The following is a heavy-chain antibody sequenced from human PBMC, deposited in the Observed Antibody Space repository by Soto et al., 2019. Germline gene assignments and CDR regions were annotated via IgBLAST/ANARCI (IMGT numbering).Heavy chain of an antibody. CDR2: INPNSGGT. Sequence: ASVKVSCKASGYTFTGYYMHWVRQAPGQGLEWMGWINPNSGGTNYAQKFQGWVTMTRDTSISTAYMELSRLRSDDTTVYCCAREDGLRGINAFDIWGQGTMVTVSS. V-gene: IGHV1-2*04. J-gene: IGHJ3*02. D-gene: IGHD3-16*01. CDR1: GYTFTGYY. CDR3: AREDGLRGINAFDI.